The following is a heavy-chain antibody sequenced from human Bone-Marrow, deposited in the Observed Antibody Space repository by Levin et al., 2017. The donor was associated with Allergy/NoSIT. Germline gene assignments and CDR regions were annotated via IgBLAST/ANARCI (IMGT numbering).Heavy chain of an antibody. D-gene: IGHD6-19*01. CDR1: GFTFSSYG. Sequence: GESLKISCAASGFTFSSYGMHWVRQAPGKGLEWVAVISYDGGNKYYTDSVKGRFTISRDNSKNTLYLQMNSLRAEDTAVYFCGSSIGVAETPHFFYGMDAWGQGTTVTVFS. CDR2: ISYDGGNK. CDR3: GSSIGVAETPHFFYGMDA. V-gene: IGHV3-30*03. J-gene: IGHJ6*02.